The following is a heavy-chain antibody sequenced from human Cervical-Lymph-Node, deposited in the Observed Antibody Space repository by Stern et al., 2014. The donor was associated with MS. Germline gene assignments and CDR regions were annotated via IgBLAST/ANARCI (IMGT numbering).Heavy chain of an antibody. V-gene: IGHV5-51*01. Sequence: VQLVQSGAEVKKPGESLKISCKLSGYSFTIYSIAWVRQMPGKGLEWMGVIYPDDSDTTYSSSSQGQVTISADKSITTAYLQWSSLRASDTAMYYCARHVQGFDYWGQGTLVTVSS. CDR1: GYSFTIYS. CDR2: IYPDDSDT. CDR3: ARHVQGFDY. J-gene: IGHJ4*02.